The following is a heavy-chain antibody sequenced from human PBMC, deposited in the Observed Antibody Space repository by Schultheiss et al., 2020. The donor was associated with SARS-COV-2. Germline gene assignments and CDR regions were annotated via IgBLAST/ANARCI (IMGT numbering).Heavy chain of an antibody. V-gene: IGHV3-48*01. CDR1: GFTFSSYG. CDR3: AKDLREYHYDSSGAFGY. Sequence: GESLKISCAASGFTFSSYGMHWVRQAPGKGLDWVSYISDSGTTVHYADSVKGRFTMSRDNARNSLYLQMNSLRAEDTAVYYCAKDLREYHYDSSGAFGYWGQGTLVTVSS. D-gene: IGHD3-22*01. CDR2: ISDSGTTV. J-gene: IGHJ4*02.